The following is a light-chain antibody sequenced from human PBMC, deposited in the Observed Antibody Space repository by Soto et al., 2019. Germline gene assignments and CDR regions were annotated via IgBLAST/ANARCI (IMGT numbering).Light chain of an antibody. CDR2: EVS. Sequence: QSALTQPASVSGSPGQSITISCTGTSSDVGGYNYVSWYQQHPGKAPKLMIYEVSNRPSGVSNRFSGSKSGNTAALTISGLQAAHEAYYYCSSFASSNTWVFGGGTKLTVL. CDR1: SSDVGGYNY. CDR3: SSFASSNTWV. V-gene: IGLV2-14*01. J-gene: IGLJ3*02.